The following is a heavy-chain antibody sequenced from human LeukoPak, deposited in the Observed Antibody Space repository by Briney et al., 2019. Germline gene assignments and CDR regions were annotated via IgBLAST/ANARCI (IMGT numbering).Heavy chain of an antibody. CDR3: ANSWYYLDSSGLPKSDAFDC. CDR2: IYHSGTT. V-gene: IGHV4-38-2*01. CDR1: GGSISSGAY. Sequence: SETLSLTCAVSGGSISSGAYWGWVRQPPGKGLEWIGTIYHSGTTYYNPSLKSRVAISIDTSKNQFSLKLSSVTAADTAVYYCANSWYYLDSSGLPKSDAFDCWGQGTLVTVSS. D-gene: IGHD3-22*01. J-gene: IGHJ3*01.